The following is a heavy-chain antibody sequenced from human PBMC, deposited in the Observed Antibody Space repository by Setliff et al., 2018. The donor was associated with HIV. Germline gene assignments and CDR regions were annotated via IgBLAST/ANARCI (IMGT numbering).Heavy chain of an antibody. CDR3: AKTTPSSIRYPYCYYMDV. J-gene: IGHJ6*03. D-gene: IGHD6-13*01. Sequence: PGGSLRLSCVASGFTFRNSAVSWIRQAPGKGLQWVSAVSGSGATTYYAASVKGRFTISRDNLKSMVYLQMNSLRAEDTAVYYCAKTTPSSIRYPYCYYMDVWGKGTTVTVSS. CDR1: GFTFRNSA. CDR2: VSGSGATT. V-gene: IGHV3-23*01.